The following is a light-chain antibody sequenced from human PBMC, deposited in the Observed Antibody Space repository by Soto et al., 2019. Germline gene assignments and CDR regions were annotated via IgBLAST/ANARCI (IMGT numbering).Light chain of an antibody. Sequence: EIVMTQSPATLSVSPGERSALSCRASQSVSSNLAWYQQKPGQAPRLLISGASTTATGIPARLSGSGSGTEFTLTIRSLQSEDFAVYYCQQYNNWPSFGPGTKVDIK. CDR2: GAS. V-gene: IGKV3-15*01. CDR3: QQYNNWPS. CDR1: QSVSSN. J-gene: IGKJ3*01.